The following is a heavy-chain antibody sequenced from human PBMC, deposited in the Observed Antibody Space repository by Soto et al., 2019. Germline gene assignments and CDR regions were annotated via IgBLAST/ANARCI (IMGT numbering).Heavy chain of an antibody. CDR2: INHSGST. V-gene: IGHV4-34*01. Sequence: PSETLSLTCAVYGGSFSGYYWSWIRQPPGKGLEWIGEINHSGSTNYNPSLKSRVTISVETSKNQFSLKLSSVTAADTAVYYCAKSGSYYYYGMDVWGQGTTVTVSS. CDR1: GGSFSGYY. D-gene: IGHD1-26*01. J-gene: IGHJ6*02. CDR3: AKSGSYYYYGMDV.